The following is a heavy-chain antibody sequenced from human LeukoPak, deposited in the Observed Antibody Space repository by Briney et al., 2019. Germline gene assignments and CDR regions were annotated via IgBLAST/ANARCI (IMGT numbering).Heavy chain of an antibody. D-gene: IGHD2-15*01. J-gene: IGHJ4*02. CDR3: ARDGECSGGTCYHDY. Sequence: GGSLRLSCAASGFTFSDLSMSWIRQAPGKGLEWVSYISSGPSTIYYADSVKGRFTISRDNAMNSLYLQMNSLRAEDTAMYYCARDGECSGGTCYHDYWGQGTLVTVSS. CDR1: GFTFSDLS. CDR2: ISSGPSTI. V-gene: IGHV3-11*01.